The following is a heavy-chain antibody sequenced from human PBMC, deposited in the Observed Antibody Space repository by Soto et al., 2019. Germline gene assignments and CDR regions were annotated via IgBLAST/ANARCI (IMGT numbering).Heavy chain of an antibody. D-gene: IGHD6-13*01. V-gene: IGHV3-30*03. CDR1: GFTFSNFG. Sequence: QVQLVESGGGVVQSGRSLRLSCAASGFTFSNFGMQWVRQAPGKGLEWVASISYDGNIKYSADSVKGRFTISRDNSKNTLYLQRNSLRSEDTAVYYCARFWGQVTAAVDDYWGKGTMVTVSS. CDR3: ARFWGQVTAAVDDY. J-gene: IGHJ4*02. CDR2: ISYDGNIK.